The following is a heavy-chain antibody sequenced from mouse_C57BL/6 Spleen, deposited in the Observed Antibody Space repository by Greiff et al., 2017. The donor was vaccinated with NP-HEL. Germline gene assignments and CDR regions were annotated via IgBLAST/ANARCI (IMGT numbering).Heavy chain of an antibody. CDR1: GYAFSSSW. CDR2: IYPGDGDT. V-gene: IGHV1-82*01. J-gene: IGHJ2*01. Sequence: QVQLQQSGPELVKPGASVKISCKASGYAFSSSWMNWVKQRPGKGLEWIGRIYPGDGDTNYNGKFKGKATLTADKSSSTAYMQLSSLTSEDSAVYFCARWGNWYYFDYWGQGTTLTVSS. CDR3: ARWGNWYYFDY.